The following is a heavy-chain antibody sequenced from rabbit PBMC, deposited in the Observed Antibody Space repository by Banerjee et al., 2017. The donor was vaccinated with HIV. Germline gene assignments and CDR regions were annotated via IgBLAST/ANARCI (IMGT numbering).Heavy chain of an antibody. CDR2: IYTGSGRT. D-gene: IGHD6-1*01. V-gene: IGHV1S45*01. Sequence: QEQVEESGGDLVKPEGSLTLTCTASGFSFSSSYWICWVRQAPGKGLEWIGCIYTGSGRTYYESWAKGRFTTSKTSSTTVTLQMTRLTAADTATYFCARDAGSYAYIDGYFNLWGAGTLVTVS. CDR1: GFSFSSSYW. CDR3: ARDAGSYAYIDGYFNL. J-gene: IGHJ4*01.